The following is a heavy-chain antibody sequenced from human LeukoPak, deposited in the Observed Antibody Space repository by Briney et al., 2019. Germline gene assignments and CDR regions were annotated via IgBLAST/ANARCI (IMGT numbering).Heavy chain of an antibody. J-gene: IGHJ6*03. CDR3: ARLSAYYYGSYFYYYMDV. CDR2: IRQDESER. V-gene: IGHV3-7*01. Sequence: GGSLRLSCEASGFSFSSYWMTWVRQPPGKGPEWVANIRQDESERYSADSVKGRFTISRDNAKKSVYLHMSSLRAEDTALYYCARLSAYYYGSYFYYYMDVWGKGTTVTVSS. D-gene: IGHD3-10*01. CDR1: GFSFSSYW.